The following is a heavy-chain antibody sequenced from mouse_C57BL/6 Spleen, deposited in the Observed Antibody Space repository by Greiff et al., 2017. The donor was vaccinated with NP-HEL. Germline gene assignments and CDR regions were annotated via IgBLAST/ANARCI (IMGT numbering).Heavy chain of an antibody. CDR3: ARDCSYGYFDV. Sequence: EVMLVESGGGLVKPGGSLKLSCAASGFTFSDYGMHWVRQAPEKGLEWVAYISSGSSTIYYADTVKGRFTISRDNDKNTLFLQMTSLSSEDTAMYYCARDCSYGYFDVWGTGTTVTVSS. CDR1: GFTFSDYG. CDR2: ISSGSSTI. V-gene: IGHV5-17*01. J-gene: IGHJ1*03.